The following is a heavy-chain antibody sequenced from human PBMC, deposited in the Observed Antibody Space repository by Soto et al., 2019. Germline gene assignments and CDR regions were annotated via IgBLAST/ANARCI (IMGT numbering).Heavy chain of an antibody. CDR1: GFTFSSYA. CDR2: ISGSGGST. Sequence: GESLKISCAASGFTFSSYAMSWVRQAPGKGLEWVSAISGSGGSTYYADSVKGRFTISRDNSKNTLYLQMNSLRAEDTAVYYCAKDSNVLRDVWGQGTTVTVSS. V-gene: IGHV3-23*01. D-gene: IGHD3-10*01. CDR3: AKDSNVLRDV. J-gene: IGHJ6*02.